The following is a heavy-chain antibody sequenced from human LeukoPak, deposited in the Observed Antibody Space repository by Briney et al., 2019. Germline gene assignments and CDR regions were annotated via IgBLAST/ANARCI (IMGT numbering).Heavy chain of an antibody. J-gene: IGHJ4*02. Sequence: PSETLSLTCTVSGGSISSGGSYWSWIRQHPGKGLEWIGYIYYSGSTYYNPSLKSRVTISVDTSKNQFSLKLSSVTAADTAVYYCAREGAVGATHTHYYFDYWGQGTLVTVSS. D-gene: IGHD1-26*01. V-gene: IGHV4-31*03. CDR3: AREGAVGATHTHYYFDY. CDR2: IYYSGST. CDR1: GGSISSGGSY.